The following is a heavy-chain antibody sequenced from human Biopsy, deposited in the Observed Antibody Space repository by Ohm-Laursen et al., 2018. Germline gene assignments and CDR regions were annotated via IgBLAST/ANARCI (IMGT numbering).Heavy chain of an antibody. D-gene: IGHD4-23*01. Sequence: SLRLSCAASGFTFSNHWMSWVRQAPGKGLEWVANIRQEGSEKKYVDSVQGRFTISRDNAENSLYLQMNSLRGEDTAVYYCARTDGGNFGFFDFWGQGTLVTVSS. CDR1: GFTFSNHW. V-gene: IGHV3-7*01. J-gene: IGHJ4*02. CDR3: ARTDGGNFGFFDF. CDR2: IRQEGSEK.